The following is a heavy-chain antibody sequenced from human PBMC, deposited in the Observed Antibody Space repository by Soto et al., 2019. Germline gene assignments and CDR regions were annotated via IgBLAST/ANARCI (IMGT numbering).Heavy chain of an antibody. CDR2: IGTAGDT. D-gene: IGHD3-16*02. V-gene: IGHV3-13*04. CDR1: GFTFSSYD. CDR3: ARGADYDYVWGSYRTGGMDV. J-gene: IGHJ6*02. Sequence: EVQLVESGGGLVQPGGSLRLSCAASGFTFSSYDMHWVRQATGKGLEWVSAIGTAGDTYYPGSVKGRFTISRENAKNSLYLQMNSLRAGDTAVYYCARGADYDYVWGSYRTGGMDVWGQGTTVTVSS.